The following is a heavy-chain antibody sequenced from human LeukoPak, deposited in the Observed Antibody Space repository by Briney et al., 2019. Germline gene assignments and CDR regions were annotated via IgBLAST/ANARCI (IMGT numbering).Heavy chain of an antibody. CDR1: GFTFSSYA. V-gene: IGHV3-23*01. J-gene: IGHJ4*02. CDR3: ATSNYGWSSFDY. D-gene: IGHD3-10*01. Sequence: GGSLRLSCAASGFTFSSYALNWVRQAPGKGLEWVSSISVSDDTNYADSVKGRFTISRDNSGNTLYLQMNSLRAEDTAAYYCATSNYGWSSFDYWGQGTLVTVSS. CDR2: ISVSDDT.